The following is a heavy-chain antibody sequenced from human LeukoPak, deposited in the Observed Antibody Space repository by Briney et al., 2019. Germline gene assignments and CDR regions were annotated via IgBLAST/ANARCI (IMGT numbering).Heavy chain of an antibody. CDR3: AREGGGGGYYSDSYGHPHFDC. CDR1: GFTFSDDN. D-gene: IGHD3-22*01. V-gene: IGHV3-11*04. CDR2: ISKSGSII. Sequence: GGSLRLSCAASGFTFSDDNMSWIRQAPGKGLEWVSHISKSGSIIYYADSVKGRFTISRDNAKNSLYLQLNSLRAEDTAVYYCAREGGGGGYYSDSYGHPHFDCWGPGTLVTVSS. J-gene: IGHJ4*02.